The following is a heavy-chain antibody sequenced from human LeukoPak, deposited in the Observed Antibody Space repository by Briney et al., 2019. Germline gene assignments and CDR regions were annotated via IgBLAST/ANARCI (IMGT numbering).Heavy chain of an antibody. V-gene: IGHV4-34*01. D-gene: IGHD3-9*01. J-gene: IGHJ4*02. Sequence: SETLSLTCAVYGGSFSGYYWTWIRQPPGKGLEWIGEINHSGSTNYNTSLKRRVTISVDTSKNQFSLKLSSVTAADTAVYYCARADYDILVPFDYWGQGTLVTVSS. CDR2: INHSGST. CDR3: ARADYDILVPFDY. CDR1: GGSFSGYY.